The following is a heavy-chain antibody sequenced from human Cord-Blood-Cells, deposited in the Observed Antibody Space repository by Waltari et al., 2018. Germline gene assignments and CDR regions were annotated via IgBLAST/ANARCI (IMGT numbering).Heavy chain of an antibody. CDR2: INHSGST. J-gene: IGHJ5*02. CDR3: ARRVWVVYARLSFGWFDP. D-gene: IGHD2-8*02. V-gene: IGHV4-34*01. CDR1: GGSFLGYY. Sequence: QVQLQQWGAGLLKPSETLSLTCAVYGGSFLGYYWSWIRPPPGKGLEWIGEINHSGSTNYNPSLKSRVTISVDTSKNQFSLKLSSVTAADTAVYYCARRVWVVYARLSFGWFDPWGQGTLVTVSS.